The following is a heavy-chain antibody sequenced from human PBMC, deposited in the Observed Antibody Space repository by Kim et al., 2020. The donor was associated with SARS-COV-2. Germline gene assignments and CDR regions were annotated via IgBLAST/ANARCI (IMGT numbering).Heavy chain of an antibody. CDR2: SNGDGSRP. CDR3: AKSDWIDP. Sequence: GGSLRLSCAASGFTLSNYWMHWVRQAPGRGLEWVSGSNGDGSRPTYADSVKGRFTVSGDNSKNTLYLQMNSLRAEDTAVYYCAKSDWIDPRGQGTLVTV. J-gene: IGHJ5*02. V-gene: IGHV3-74*01. CDR1: GFTLSNYW.